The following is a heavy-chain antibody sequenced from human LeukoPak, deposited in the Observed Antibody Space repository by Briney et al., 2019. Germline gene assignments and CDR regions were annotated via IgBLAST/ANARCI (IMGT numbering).Heavy chain of an antibody. J-gene: IGHJ4*02. D-gene: IGHD3-10*01. CDR2: VSTGSNYI. V-gene: IGHV3-21*01. CDR3: ARATDAATYGSGRLYDY. CDR1: GFTFSSYS. Sequence: PGGSLRLSCTASGFTFSSYSLNWVRQAPGKGLEWVSSVSTGSNYIYYADSVKGRFTISRDNDKNSLYLQMNSLRVEDTAVYFCARATDAATYGSGRLYDYWGQGTLVTVSS.